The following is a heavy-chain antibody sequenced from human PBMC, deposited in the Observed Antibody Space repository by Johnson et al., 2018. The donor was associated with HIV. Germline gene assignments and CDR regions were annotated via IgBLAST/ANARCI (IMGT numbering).Heavy chain of an antibody. CDR2: IESKADGGAA. CDR3: TTAIFGVIVHAFDI. V-gene: IGHV3-15*04. D-gene: IGHD3-3*01. CDR1: GFTFSHAW. J-gene: IGHJ3*02. Sequence: EQLVESGGGLVKPGGSLRLSCAASGFTFSHAWMSWVRQAPGKGLEWVGHIESKADGGAADYAAPLEGRFTISRDDSKNTLYLQMNSLKTEDTAVYYCTTAIFGVIVHAFDIWGQGTMVTVSS.